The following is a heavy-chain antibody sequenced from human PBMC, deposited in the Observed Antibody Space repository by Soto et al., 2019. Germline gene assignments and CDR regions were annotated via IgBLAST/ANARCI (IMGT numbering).Heavy chain of an antibody. CDR1: GGSFSGYY. J-gene: IGHJ5*02. Sequence: QVQLQQWGAGLLKPSETLSLTCAVYGGSFSGYYWSWIRQPPGKELEWIGEINHSGSTNYNPSLKSRVTISVDTSKNQFSLKLSSVTAADTAVYYCARGLVATTTGGHWFDPWGQGTLVTVSS. CDR3: ARGLVATTTGGHWFDP. CDR2: INHSGST. V-gene: IGHV4-34*01. D-gene: IGHD5-12*01.